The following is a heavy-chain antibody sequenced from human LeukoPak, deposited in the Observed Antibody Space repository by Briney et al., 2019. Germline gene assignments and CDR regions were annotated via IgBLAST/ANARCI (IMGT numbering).Heavy chain of an antibody. CDR2: IIPIFGTA. V-gene: IGHV1-69*13. CDR1: GGTFSSYA. CDR3: AREATSGGLPYYYYYGMDV. J-gene: IGHJ6*02. D-gene: IGHD1-26*01. Sequence: SVKVSCKASGGTFSSYAISWVRQAPGQGLEWMGGIIPIFGTANYAQKFQGRVTITADESTSTAYMELSSLRSEDTAVYYCAREATSGGLPYYYYYGMDVWGQGTTVTVSS.